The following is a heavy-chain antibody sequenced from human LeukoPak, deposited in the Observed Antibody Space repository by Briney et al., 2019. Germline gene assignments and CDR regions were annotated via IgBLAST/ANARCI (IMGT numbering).Heavy chain of an antibody. V-gene: IGHV1-69*01. CDR1: VGTFSSYA. J-gene: IGHJ6*02. D-gene: IGHD3-22*01. CDR2: IILIFGTA. Sequence: SVKVSCKASVGTFSSYALSWVRQAPGQGLDWMGGIILIFGTANYAQKFQGRVTITADESTSTAYMELSSLRSEDTAVYYCARGSTNTMIVVVIRPYYYYGMDVWGQGTTVTVSS. CDR3: ARGSTNTMIVVVIRPYYYYGMDV.